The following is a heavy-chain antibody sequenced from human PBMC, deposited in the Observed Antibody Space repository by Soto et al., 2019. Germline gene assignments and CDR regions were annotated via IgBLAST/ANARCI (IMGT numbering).Heavy chain of an antibody. CDR2: INAGNGNT. D-gene: IGHD2-15*01. V-gene: IGHV1-3*01. CDR3: ARANRWGYCSGGSCYSGPYYFDY. Sequence: ASVKVSCKXSGYTFTSYAMHWVRQATGQRLEWMGWINAGNGNTKYSQKFQGRVTITRDTSASTAYMELSSLRSEDTAVYYCARANRWGYCSGGSCYSGPYYFDYWGQGTLVTVS. CDR1: GYTFTSYA. J-gene: IGHJ4*02.